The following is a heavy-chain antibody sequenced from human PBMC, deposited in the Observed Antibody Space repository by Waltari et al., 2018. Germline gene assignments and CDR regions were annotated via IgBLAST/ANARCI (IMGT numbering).Heavy chain of an antibody. CDR3: STRSFGVVNAFDI. Sequence: EVQLIQSGAEVKKPGATVKISCKASAHTFHDSYIHWVQQAPGKGLGWMGLIDPEDGETVYAENFQGRVTITADRSTDTVYMELSSVRSEDTAVYYCSTRSFGVVNAFDIWGQGTMVIVSS. CDR1: AHTFHDSY. CDR2: IDPEDGET. D-gene: IGHD3-3*01. V-gene: IGHV1-69-2*01. J-gene: IGHJ3*02.